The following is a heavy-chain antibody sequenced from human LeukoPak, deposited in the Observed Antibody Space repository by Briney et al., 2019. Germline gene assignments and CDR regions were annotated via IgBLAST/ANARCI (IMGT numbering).Heavy chain of an antibody. Sequence: SETLSLTCTVSGGSISGYYWSWIRQSPGKGLEWIGESNHGGSTNYKPSLESRVTISVDTSKNQFSLKLRSVTAADTAVYYCARRPPNGGSNDGPSGLDYWAQGTLVTVSS. CDR3: ARRPPNGGSNDGPSGLDY. CDR2: SNHGGST. D-gene: IGHD1-26*01. J-gene: IGHJ4*02. CDR1: GGSISGYY. V-gene: IGHV4-34*01.